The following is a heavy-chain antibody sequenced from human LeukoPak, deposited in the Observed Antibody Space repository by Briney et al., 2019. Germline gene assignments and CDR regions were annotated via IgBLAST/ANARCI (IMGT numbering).Heavy chain of an antibody. CDR3: ARSDTAMVMSIFDY. CDR2: IYYSGST. Sequence: SETLSLTCTVSGGSISSYYWSWIRRPPGKGLEWIGYIYYSGSTNYNPSLKSRVTISVDTSKNQFSLKLSSVTAADTAVYYCARSDTAMVMSIFDYWGQGTLVTVSS. V-gene: IGHV4-59*08. D-gene: IGHD5-18*01. J-gene: IGHJ4*02. CDR1: GGSISSYY.